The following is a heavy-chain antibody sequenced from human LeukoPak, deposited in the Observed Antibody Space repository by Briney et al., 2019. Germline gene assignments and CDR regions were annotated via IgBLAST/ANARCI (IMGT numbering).Heavy chain of an antibody. CDR3: ARKGGPAAPFDS. D-gene: IGHD2-2*01. Sequence: SETLSLTCVVSSYSISSGYFWGWIRQPPGKGLEWIGITYHTGNAYYNPSLKSRVTISVDTSKNQISLNLNSVTAADTAVYYCARKGGPAAPFDSWGQGTLVTVSS. V-gene: IGHV4-38-2*01. CDR2: TYHTGNA. CDR1: SYSISSGYF. J-gene: IGHJ4*02.